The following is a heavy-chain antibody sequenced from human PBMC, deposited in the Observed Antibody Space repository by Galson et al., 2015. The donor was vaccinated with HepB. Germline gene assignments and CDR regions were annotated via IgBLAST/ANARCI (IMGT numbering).Heavy chain of an antibody. J-gene: IGHJ4*02. D-gene: IGHD4-23*01. V-gene: IGHV1-2*06. Sequence: SVKVSCKASGYTFNGYYILRVRQAPGQGLEWMGLVNPDSGDTKYAQTFEGRVTMTRDTSISTAYMELSRLRSDDTAVYYCARSERIMVVTPAMIDHWGQGTLVTVSS. CDR3: ARSERIMVVTPAMIDH. CDR2: VNPDSGDT. CDR1: GYTFNGYY.